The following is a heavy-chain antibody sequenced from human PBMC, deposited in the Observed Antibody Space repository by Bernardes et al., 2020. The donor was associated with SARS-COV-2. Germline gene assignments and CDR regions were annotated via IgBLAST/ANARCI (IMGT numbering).Heavy chain of an antibody. J-gene: IGHJ6*02. CDR3: ARSAGMDV. CDR1: GFDFSDYW. Sequence: GSLRLSCVGSGFDFSDYWMTWVRQAPGKGLEWVANIKRDGSETYYVDSVKGRFTISRDNAKDLVFLQMNSLRAEDTAVFYCARSAGMDVWGQGTMVTVSS. V-gene: IGHV3-7*03. CDR2: IKRDGSET.